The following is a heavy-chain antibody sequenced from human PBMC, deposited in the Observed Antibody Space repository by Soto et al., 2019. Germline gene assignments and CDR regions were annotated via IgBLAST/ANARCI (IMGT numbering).Heavy chain of an antibody. CDR2: IGTAGDR. CDR3: ARGERYCSSTSCYATFDY. D-gene: IGHD2-2*01. Sequence: EVQLVESGGGLVQPGGSLRLSCAASGFTFSSYDMHWVRQATGKGLEWVSAIGTAGDRYYPGSVKGRLTISRDNANNSLYHQMNSLRAGDTAVYYCARGERYCSSTSCYATFDYWGQGTLVTVSS. J-gene: IGHJ4*02. CDR1: GFTFSSYD. V-gene: IGHV3-13*01.